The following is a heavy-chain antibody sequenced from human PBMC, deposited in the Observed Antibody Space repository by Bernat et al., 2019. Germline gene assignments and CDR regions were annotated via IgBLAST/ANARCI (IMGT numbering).Heavy chain of an antibody. J-gene: IGHJ5*02. D-gene: IGHD3-3*01. CDR2: IYHSGST. CDR3: ANVYDFWSGPTRVSWFDP. CDR1: GGSISSSNW. Sequence: QVQLQESGPGLVKPSGTLSLTCAVSGGSISSSNWWSWVRQPPGQGLEWIGVIYHSGSTNYNPSLKSRVTISVDKSKNQFSLKLSSVTAADTAVYYCANVYDFWSGPTRVSWFDPWGQGTLVTVSS. V-gene: IGHV4-4*02.